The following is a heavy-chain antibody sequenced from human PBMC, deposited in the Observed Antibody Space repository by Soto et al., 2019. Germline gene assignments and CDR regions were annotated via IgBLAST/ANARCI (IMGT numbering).Heavy chain of an antibody. CDR1: GFDFNKYA. D-gene: IGHD2-2*02. J-gene: IGHJ4*02. CDR2: ITSNGDST. V-gene: IGHV3-23*01. CDR3: AKDSPSYTTSPFYFDS. Sequence: GGSLRLSCAAFGFDFNKYAMTWVRQAPGKGLQWVSSITSNGDSTYYADSVKGRFTTSRDNSKNTLYLQMNSLRADDTAVFYCAKDSPSYTTSPFYFDSWGQGTLVTVSS.